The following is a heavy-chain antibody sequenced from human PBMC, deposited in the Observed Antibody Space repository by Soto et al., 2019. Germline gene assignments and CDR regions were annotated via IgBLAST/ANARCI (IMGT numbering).Heavy chain of an antibody. J-gene: IGHJ4*02. CDR2: IDPSGSQT. CDR3: ARQIYDSDTGPNFQYYFDS. V-gene: IGHV5-10-1*01. CDR1: GYSFAGYW. Sequence: PGESLKISCKGSGYSFAGYWITWVRQKPGKGLEWMGRIDPSGSQTYYSPSFRGHVTISVTKSITTVFLQWSSLRASDTAMYYCARQIYDSDTGPNFQYYFDSWGQGTPVTVSS. D-gene: IGHD3-22*01.